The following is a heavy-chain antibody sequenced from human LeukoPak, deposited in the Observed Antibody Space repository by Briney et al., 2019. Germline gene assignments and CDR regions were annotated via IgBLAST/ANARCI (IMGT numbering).Heavy chain of an antibody. D-gene: IGHD2-15*01. Sequence: SVKVSCKASGGTFSSYAISWVRQAPGQGLEWMGGIIPIFGTANYAQKFQGRVTITADESTNTAYMELSSLRSEDTALYYCARGGDCSGGSCYSQFDYWGQGTLVTVSS. V-gene: IGHV1-69*13. J-gene: IGHJ4*02. CDR2: IIPIFGTA. CDR3: ARGGDCSGGSCYSQFDY. CDR1: GGTFSSYA.